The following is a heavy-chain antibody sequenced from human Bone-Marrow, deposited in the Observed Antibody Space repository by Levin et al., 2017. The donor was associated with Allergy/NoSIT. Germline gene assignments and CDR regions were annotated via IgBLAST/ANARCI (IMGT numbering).Heavy chain of an antibody. J-gene: IGHJ2*01. D-gene: IGHD2-2*01. Sequence: SLKISCAASGFTFDDYAMHWVRQAPGKGLEWVSGISWNSGSIGYADSVKGRFTISRDNAKNSLYLQMNSLRAEDTALYYCAKDGALAVPTHWYFDLWGRGTLVTVSS. CDR2: ISWNSGSI. V-gene: IGHV3-9*01. CDR3: AKDGALAVPTHWYFDL. CDR1: GFTFDDYA.